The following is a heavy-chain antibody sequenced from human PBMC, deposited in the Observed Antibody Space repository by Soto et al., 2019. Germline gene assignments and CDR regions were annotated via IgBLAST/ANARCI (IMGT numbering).Heavy chain of an antibody. CDR1: GYSFTSYW. V-gene: IGHV5-51*01. CDR2: IYPGDSDT. CDR3: ARHTPIHFSSPSCYEGYYYYYLAV. Sequence: PGESLKISCKGSGYSFTSYWIGWVRQMPGKGLEWMGIIYPGDSDTRYSPSFQGQVTISADKSISTAYLQWSSLKASDTAMYYCARHTPIHFSSPSCYEGYYYYYLAVWGKGTTVPVSS. J-gene: IGHJ6*03. D-gene: IGHD2-2*01.